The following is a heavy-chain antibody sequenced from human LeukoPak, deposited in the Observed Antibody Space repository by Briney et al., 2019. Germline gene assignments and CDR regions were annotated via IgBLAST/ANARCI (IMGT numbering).Heavy chain of an antibody. CDR2: IKSKTDGGTT. V-gene: IGHV3-15*01. CDR1: GFTFSNAW. Sequence: GGSLRLSCAASGFTFSNAWMSWVRQAPGKGLEWVGRIKSKTDGGTTDYAAPVKGRFTISRDDSKNTLYLQMNSLRAEDTAVYYCAKDPGRSFYWGQGTLVTVSS. D-gene: IGHD3-10*01. J-gene: IGHJ4*02. CDR3: AKDPGRSFY.